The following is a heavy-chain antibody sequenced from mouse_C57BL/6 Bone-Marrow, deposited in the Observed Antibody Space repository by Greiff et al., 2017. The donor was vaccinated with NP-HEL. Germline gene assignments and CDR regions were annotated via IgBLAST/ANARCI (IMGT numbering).Heavy chain of an antibody. CDR3: ARPVGPWFAY. D-gene: IGHD1-1*02. CDR2: INPNNGGT. V-gene: IGHV1-26*01. CDR1: GYTFTDYY. J-gene: IGHJ3*01. Sequence: EVKLQQSGPELVKPGASVKISCKASGYTFTDYYMNWVKQSHGKSLEWIGDINPNNGGTSYNQKFKGKATLTVDKSSSTAYMELRSLTSEDSAVYYCARPVGPWFAYWGQGTLVTVSA.